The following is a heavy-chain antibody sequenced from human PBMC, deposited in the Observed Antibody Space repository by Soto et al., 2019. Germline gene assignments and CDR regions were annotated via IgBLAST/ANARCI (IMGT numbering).Heavy chain of an antibody. CDR1: GGSISSYY. CDR3: ARGHPKKAVAGTIDY. D-gene: IGHD6-19*01. J-gene: IGHJ4*02. Sequence: SETLSLTCTVSGGSISSYYWSWIRQPPGKGLEWIGYIYYSGSTNYNPSLKSRVTISVDTSKNQFSLKLSSVTAADTAVYYCARGHPKKAVAGTIDYWGQGTLVTVSS. CDR2: IYYSGST. V-gene: IGHV4-59*01.